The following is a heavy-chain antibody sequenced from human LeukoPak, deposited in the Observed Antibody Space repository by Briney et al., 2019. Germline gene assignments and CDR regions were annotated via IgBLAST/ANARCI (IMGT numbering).Heavy chain of an antibody. CDR2: ISDSGSDT. V-gene: IGHV3-23*01. CDR3: AKRVPYSSSSVYFDS. J-gene: IGHJ4*02. Sequence: PGGSLRLSCAASGFTFSSYVMSWVRQAPGKGLEWVSAISDSGSDTYYADSVKGRFTISKDNYKNMLFLRMNSLRAEDTAVYYCAKRVPYSSSSVYFDSWGQGTLVTVSS. D-gene: IGHD6-6*01. CDR1: GFTFSSYV.